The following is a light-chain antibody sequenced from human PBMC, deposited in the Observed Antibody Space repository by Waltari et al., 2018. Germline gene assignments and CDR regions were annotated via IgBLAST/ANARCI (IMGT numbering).Light chain of an antibody. J-gene: IGKJ2*01. CDR1: QSVVSK. V-gene: IGKV3-15*01. CDR3: QQYNNWPPYT. CDR2: DAS. Sequence: EIVMTQSPATLSVSPGERATLSCRASQSVVSKLAWYQQKPGQAPRLLIYDASTRATAIPARFSGSGSVTEFTLTISSLQAEDFAVYYCQQYNNWPPYTFGQGTKLQIK.